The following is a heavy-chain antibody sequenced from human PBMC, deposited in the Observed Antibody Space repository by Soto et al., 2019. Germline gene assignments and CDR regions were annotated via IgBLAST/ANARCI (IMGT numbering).Heavy chain of an antibody. Sequence: EVQLLESGGGVVQPGGSLRLSCAASRFTFSDYAMSWVRQTPGKGLQWVSGVGGSDDDKHYADSVRGRFIVSRDTSKNALYLQMNSLSADETAIYYCAKDATSCNGVWAPFDMWGQWTEVTVSS. D-gene: IGHD2-8*01. CDR3: AKDATSCNGVWAPFDM. J-gene: IGHJ3*02. CDR2: VGGSDDDK. V-gene: IGHV3-23*01. CDR1: RFTFSDYA.